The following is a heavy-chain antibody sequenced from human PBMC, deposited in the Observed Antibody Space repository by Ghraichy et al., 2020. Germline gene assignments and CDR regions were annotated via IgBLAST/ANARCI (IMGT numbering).Heavy chain of an antibody. J-gene: IGHJ3*02. CDR3: ARDLGVRGVNDACDI. CDR2: INPNSGGT. Sequence: ASVKVSCKASGYTFTGYYMHWVRQAPGQGLEWMGWINPNSGGTNYAQKFQGRVTMTRDTSISTAYMELSRLGSDDTAVYYCARDLGVRGVNDACDIWGQGTMVTVSS. V-gene: IGHV1-2*02. D-gene: IGHD3-10*01. CDR1: GYTFTGYY.